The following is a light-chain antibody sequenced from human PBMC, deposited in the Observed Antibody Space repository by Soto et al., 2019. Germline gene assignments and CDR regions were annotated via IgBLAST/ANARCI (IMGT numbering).Light chain of an antibody. Sequence: QSALTQPASVSGSPGQSITLLRTGTSSDFAIYNSVSWYQQHPGKAPKLMIHDVTNRPSGVSGRFSGSRSGNTASLTISGLQAEDEADYFCSSFTSSSSYVFGPGTKVTVL. CDR3: SSFTSSSSYV. CDR2: DVT. J-gene: IGLJ1*01. CDR1: SSDFAIYNS. V-gene: IGLV2-14*01.